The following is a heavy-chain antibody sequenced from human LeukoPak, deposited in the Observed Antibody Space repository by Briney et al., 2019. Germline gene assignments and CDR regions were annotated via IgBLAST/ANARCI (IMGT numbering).Heavy chain of an antibody. J-gene: IGHJ4*02. Sequence: PGGSLRLSCAASGFTFSSYGMHWVRQAPGKGLEWVAFIRYDGSNKYYADSVKGRFTISRDNSKNTLYLQMNSLSAEDTAVYYCARDLMGIAYRGAFYYWGQGTLVTVSA. V-gene: IGHV3-30*02. CDR2: IRYDGSNK. D-gene: IGHD6-13*01. CDR1: GFTFSSYG. CDR3: ARDLMGIAYRGAFYY.